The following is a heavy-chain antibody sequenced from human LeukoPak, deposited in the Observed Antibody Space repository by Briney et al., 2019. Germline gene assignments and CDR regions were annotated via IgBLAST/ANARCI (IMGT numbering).Heavy chain of an antibody. J-gene: IGHJ3*02. CDR2: IKEDGSDK. Sequence: PGGSLRLSCVASGFTFSHYWMSWVRQAPGKGLEWVANIKEDGSDKYYVDSVKGRFTISGDDAKNSLFLQMNSLRAEDTAVYYCARAHGAFEIWGQGTMVTVSS. CDR1: GFTFSHYW. CDR3: ARAHGAFEI. V-gene: IGHV3-7*01.